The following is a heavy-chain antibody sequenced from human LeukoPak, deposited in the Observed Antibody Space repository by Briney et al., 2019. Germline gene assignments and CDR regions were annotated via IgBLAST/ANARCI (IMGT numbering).Heavy chain of an antibody. V-gene: IGHV3-48*04. CDR2: ISGSGTTI. D-gene: IGHD5-18*01. Sequence: GGSLRLSCAASGFSFSSYCMNWVRQAPGKGLEWVSYISGSGTTIYYADSVKGRFTISRDNAKNSLYLQMNSLRAEDTAVYYCAKAGPGYSYGQGFYWGQGTLVTVSS. J-gene: IGHJ4*02. CDR1: GFSFSSYC. CDR3: AKAGPGYSYGQGFY.